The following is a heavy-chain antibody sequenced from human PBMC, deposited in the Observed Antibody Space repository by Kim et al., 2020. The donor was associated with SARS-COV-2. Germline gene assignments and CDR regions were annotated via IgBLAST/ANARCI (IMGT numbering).Heavy chain of an antibody. Sequence: GGSLRLSCAASGFTFSSYEMNWVRQAPGKGLEWVSYISSSGSTIYYADSVKGRFTISRDNAKNSLYLQMNSLRAEDTAVYYCARGIGMITFGGVIPYLNYWGQGTLVTVSS. D-gene: IGHD3-16*02. CDR3: ARGIGMITFGGVIPYLNY. J-gene: IGHJ4*02. CDR2: ISSSGSTI. CDR1: GFTFSSYE. V-gene: IGHV3-48*03.